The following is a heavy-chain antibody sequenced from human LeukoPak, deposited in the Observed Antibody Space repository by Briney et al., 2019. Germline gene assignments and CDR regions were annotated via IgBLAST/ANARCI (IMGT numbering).Heavy chain of an antibody. Sequence: TGGSLRLSCAASGFTFSSYGMHWVRQAPGKGLEWVAVISYDGSNKYYADSVKGRFTISSDNSKNTLYLQMNSLRAEDTAVYYCAKDGGDYDSSGYYGYYFDYWGQGTLVTVSS. J-gene: IGHJ4*02. CDR2: ISYDGSNK. CDR3: AKDGGDYDSSGYYGYYFDY. V-gene: IGHV3-30*18. CDR1: GFTFSSYG. D-gene: IGHD3-22*01.